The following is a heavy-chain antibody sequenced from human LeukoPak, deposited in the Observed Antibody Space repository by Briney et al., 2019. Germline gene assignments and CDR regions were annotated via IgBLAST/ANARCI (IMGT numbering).Heavy chain of an antibody. J-gene: IGHJ6*02. CDR1: GFTFSSYA. CDR3: TREVPVRGVRYHGMDV. D-gene: IGHD3-10*01. CDR2: VKQDVNEK. V-gene: IGHV3-7*01. Sequence: GGSLRLSCAASGFTFSSYAMHWVRQAPGKGLEWVASVKQDVNEKYYVDSVKGRFTISRDNAKNTLYLQMDSLRSEDTAVYYRTREVPVRGVRYHGMDVWGQGTTVTVSS.